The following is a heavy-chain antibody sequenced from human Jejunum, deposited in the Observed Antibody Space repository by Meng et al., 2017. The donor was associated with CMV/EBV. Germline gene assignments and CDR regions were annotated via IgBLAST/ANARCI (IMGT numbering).Heavy chain of an antibody. V-gene: IGHV3-72*01. D-gene: IGHD1-26*01. Sequence: EVQVLESXGGLVQPGGCLRLSGAGLGFTISDHFMDRIRQAPGKGMEWVARIKDKRRNDITEYDVSVKGRFSVSRDDSKNLIYLQMDSLKTEDTAVYYCVGSGDSGSHEGYFQHWGQGTLVTVSS. J-gene: IGHJ1*01. CDR2: IKDKRRNDIT. CDR1: GFTISDHF. CDR3: VGSGDSGSHEGYFQH.